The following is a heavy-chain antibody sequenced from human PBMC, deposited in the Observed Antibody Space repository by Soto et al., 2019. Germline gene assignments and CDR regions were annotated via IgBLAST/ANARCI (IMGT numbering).Heavy chain of an antibody. D-gene: IGHD2-2*01. CDR2: IYPGDSDT. CDR3: ARHGVYCSSTSCYPDYYYYYGMDV. J-gene: IGHJ6*02. CDR1: GYSFTSYW. Sequence: GESLKISCKGSGYSFTSYWIGWVRQMPGKGLEWMGIIYPGDSDTRYSPSFQGQVTISADKSISTAYLQWSSLKASDTAMYYCARHGVYCSSTSCYPDYYYYYGMDVWGQGTTVTVSS. V-gene: IGHV5-51*01.